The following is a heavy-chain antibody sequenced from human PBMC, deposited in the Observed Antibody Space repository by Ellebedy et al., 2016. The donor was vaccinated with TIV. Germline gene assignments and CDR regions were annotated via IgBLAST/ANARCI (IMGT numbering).Heavy chain of an antibody. V-gene: IGHV1-3*04. CDR3: ARGRGYSGPRDYFDN. CDR1: GYTFTSYS. J-gene: IGHJ4*02. D-gene: IGHD5-12*01. CDR2: INTGNGDT. Sequence: ASVKVSCKGSGYTFTSYSMHWVRQAPGQRLEWMGWINTGNGDTKYSQKFQGRVTITRDTSATTAYMEVSSLRSEDTAVYYCARGRGYSGPRDYFDNWGQGTLVTVSS.